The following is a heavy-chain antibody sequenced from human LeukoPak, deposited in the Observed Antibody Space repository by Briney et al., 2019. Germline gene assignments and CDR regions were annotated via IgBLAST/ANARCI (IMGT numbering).Heavy chain of an antibody. CDR1: RFTFGGYG. CDR3: AKDRDEGFGELLPVVFDY. J-gene: IGHJ4*02. Sequence: GGSLRLSCAASRFTFGGYGMSWLRQAPGKGLEWVSSISGSGGSTHYADSVEGRFTISRDNSKNALFLQMNSLRAEDTAVYYCAKDRDEGFGELLPVVFDYWGQGTRVTVSS. CDR2: ISGSGGST. V-gene: IGHV3-23*01. D-gene: IGHD3-10*01.